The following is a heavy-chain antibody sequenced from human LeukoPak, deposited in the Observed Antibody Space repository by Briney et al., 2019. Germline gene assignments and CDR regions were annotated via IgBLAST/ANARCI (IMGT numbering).Heavy chain of an antibody. J-gene: IGHJ4*02. CDR3: AVDWYDSSGYGTFDY. CDR1: GFSFSSYG. Sequence: GGSLRLSCAASGFSFSSYGMSWVRQGPGKGLEWVSTITGSGGNTDYADSVKGRFTISRDNSKNTLYLQMHSLRAENTAVYYCAVDWYDSSGYGTFDYWGQGTLVTVSS. CDR2: ITGSGGNT. V-gene: IGHV3-23*01. D-gene: IGHD3-22*01.